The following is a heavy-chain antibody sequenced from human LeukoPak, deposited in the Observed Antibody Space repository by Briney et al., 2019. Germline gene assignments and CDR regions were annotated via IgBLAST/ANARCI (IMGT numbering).Heavy chain of an antibody. CDR1: GFTFSSYA. CDR2: ISGSGGST. D-gene: IGHD3-10*01. V-gene: IGHV3-23*01. Sequence: PGGSLRLSCGASGFTFSSYAMSWVRQAPGKGLEWVSAISGSGGSTYYADSVKGRFTISRDNSKNTLYLQMNSLTGEDTAVYYCAKGFYHYFGSGSYTLDFWGQGIQVTVSS. CDR3: AKGFYHYFGSGSYTLDF. J-gene: IGHJ4*02.